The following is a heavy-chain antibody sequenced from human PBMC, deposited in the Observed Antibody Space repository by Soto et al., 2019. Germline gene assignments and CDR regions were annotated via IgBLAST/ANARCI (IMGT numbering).Heavy chain of an antibody. CDR1: GFNFDDYV. Sequence: EVQLVESGGGLVQPGRSLRLSCAVSGFNFDDYVMNWVRQAPGRGLEWVSGISWNSGSIGYADSVKGRFTISRDNAKNSLYLQMKRLRAEDTALYYCTKDSGFYDFWSGFSDYWGQGTLVTVSS. V-gene: IGHV3-9*01. CDR3: TKDSGFYDFWSGFSDY. CDR2: ISWNSGSI. D-gene: IGHD3-3*01. J-gene: IGHJ4*02.